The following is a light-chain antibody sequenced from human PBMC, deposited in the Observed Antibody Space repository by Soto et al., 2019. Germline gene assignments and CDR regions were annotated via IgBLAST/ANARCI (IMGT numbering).Light chain of an antibody. Sequence: QSVLTQSPSASASLGASVKLTCTLSSGHSSYAIAWHQQQPEKGPRYSMKLNSDGSHSKGDGIPDRFSGSSSGAERYLTISSLQSEDEADYYCQTWGTGIRVFGTGTKLTVL. CDR1: SGHSSYA. J-gene: IGLJ1*01. CDR2: LNSDGSH. CDR3: QTWGTGIRV. V-gene: IGLV4-69*01.